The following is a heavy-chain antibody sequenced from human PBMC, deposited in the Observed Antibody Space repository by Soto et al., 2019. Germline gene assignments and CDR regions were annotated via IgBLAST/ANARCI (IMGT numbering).Heavy chain of an antibody. D-gene: IGHD1-26*01. V-gene: IGHV2-5*02. CDR2: IYWDDYT. CDR3: ARSVGPLDC. Sequence: SGPTLVNPTQTLTLSCSFSGFSLTTSGGGVAWIRQSPGKVLEWLALIYWDDYTRYSPSLRTRLTITKHISENQVVLTMTNLKPMDTGTYYCARSVGPLDCWGPGTLVTVS. CDR1: GFSLTTSGGG. J-gene: IGHJ4*02.